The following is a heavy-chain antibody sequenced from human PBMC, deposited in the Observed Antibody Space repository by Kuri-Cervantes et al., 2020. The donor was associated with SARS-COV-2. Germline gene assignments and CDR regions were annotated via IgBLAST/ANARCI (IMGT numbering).Heavy chain of an antibody. CDR1: GGSISSYY. D-gene: IGHD6-13*01. Sequence: GSLRLSCTVSGGSISSYYWSWIRQPPGKGLEWIGEINHSGSTNYNPSLKSRVTISVDTSKNQFSLKLSSVTAADTAVYYCARGGQQLVFWWFDPWGQGTLVTVSS. V-gene: IGHV4-34*01. CDR3: ARGGQQLVFWWFDP. J-gene: IGHJ5*02. CDR2: INHSGST.